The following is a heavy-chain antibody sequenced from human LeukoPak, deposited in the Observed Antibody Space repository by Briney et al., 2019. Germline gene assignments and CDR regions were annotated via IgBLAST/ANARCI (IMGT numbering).Heavy chain of an antibody. CDR2: IYYTGST. V-gene: IGHV4-39*01. CDR1: GASISSSSYY. D-gene: IGHD3-16*01. Sequence: SETLSLTCSVSGASISSSSYYWGWIRQPPGKGLEWIGSIYYTGSTYYNPSLKNRLTISVDTSKNQLSLKLSSVTAADTAVYYCARHAYRGSQKLIWGQGTLVTVSS. CDR3: ARHAYRGSQKLI. J-gene: IGHJ4*02.